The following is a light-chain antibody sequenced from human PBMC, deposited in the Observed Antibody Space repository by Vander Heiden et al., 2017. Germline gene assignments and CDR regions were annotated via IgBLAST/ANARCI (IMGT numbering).Light chain of an antibody. CDR1: SSDVGGYNY. CDR3: SSYAGSNNLV. V-gene: IGLV2-8*01. Sequence: QSPLTQPPSASGPPGQSVTISCTGTSSDVGGYNYVSWYQQHPGKAPKLMIYEVSKRPSGVPDRFSGSKSGNTASLTVSGLQAEDEADYYCSSYAGSNNLVFGGGTKLTVL. J-gene: IGLJ2*01. CDR2: EVS.